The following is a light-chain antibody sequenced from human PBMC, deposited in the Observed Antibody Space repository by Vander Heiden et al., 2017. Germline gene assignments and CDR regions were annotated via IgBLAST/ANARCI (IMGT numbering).Light chain of an antibody. CDR3: QQSYSTLSYT. Sequence: DIQMTQSPSSLSASVGDRVTITCRASQSISSYLNWYQQKPGKAPKLLIYAASSSQSGVPSRFSGSGSGTDFTLTISSLQPEDFATYYCQQSYSTLSYTFGQGTKLEIK. V-gene: IGKV1-39*01. J-gene: IGKJ2*01. CDR1: QSISSY. CDR2: AAS.